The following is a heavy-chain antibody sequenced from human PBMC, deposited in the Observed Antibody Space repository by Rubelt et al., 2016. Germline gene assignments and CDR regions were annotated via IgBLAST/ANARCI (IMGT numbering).Heavy chain of an antibody. CDR2: INSAGDT. Sequence: PGGSLRLSCGASGLTVRSNYMSWVRQAPGKGLEWVSMINSAGDTYYADSVKGRFVISRDKAKNTLYLQMNSLRPEDTAVYYCVRDSSGYLGPLDYWGQGTLVTVSS. V-gene: IGHV3-66*01. D-gene: IGHD3-22*01. CDR3: VRDSSGYLGPLDY. CDR1: GLTVRSNY. J-gene: IGHJ4*02.